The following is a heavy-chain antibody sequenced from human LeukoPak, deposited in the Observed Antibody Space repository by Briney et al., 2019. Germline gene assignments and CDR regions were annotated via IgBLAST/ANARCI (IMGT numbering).Heavy chain of an antibody. CDR2: INHNGST. CDR3: ARADYWYGMDV. CDR1: GGSVSSGSYY. J-gene: IGHJ6*02. V-gene: IGHV4-39*07. Sequence: SETLSLTCTVSGGSVSSGSYYWSWIRQPPGKGLGWIGEINHNGSTNYNPSLKSRVTISVDTSKNQSSLKLSSVTAADTAVYYCARADYWYGMDVWGQGTTVTASS.